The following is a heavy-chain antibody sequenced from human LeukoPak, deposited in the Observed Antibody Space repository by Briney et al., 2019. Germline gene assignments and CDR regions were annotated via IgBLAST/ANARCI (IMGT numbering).Heavy chain of an antibody. CDR1: GGTFSSYA. Sequence: SVKVSCKASGGTFSSYAISWVRQAPGQGLEWMGRIIPILGIANYAQKFQGRVTITADKSTSTAYMELSSLRSEDTAVYYCARVLLDYYDSSGSFDYWGQGTLVTVSS. CDR3: ARVLLDYYDSSGSFDY. CDR2: IIPILGIA. J-gene: IGHJ4*02. D-gene: IGHD3-22*01. V-gene: IGHV1-69*04.